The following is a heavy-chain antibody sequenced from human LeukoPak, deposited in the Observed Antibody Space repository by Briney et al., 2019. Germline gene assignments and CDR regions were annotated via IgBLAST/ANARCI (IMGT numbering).Heavy chain of an antibody. V-gene: IGHV4-59*01. CDR3: ARGSPPDSGYEEVGFDY. J-gene: IGHJ4*02. CDR2: IYYSGST. Sequence: PSETLSLTCTVSGGSISSYYWSWIRQPPGKGLEWIGYIYYSGSTNYNPSLKSRVTISVDTSKNQFSLKLSSVTAADTAVYYCARGSPPDSGYEEVGFDYWGQGILVTVSS. CDR1: GGSISSYY. D-gene: IGHD5-12*01.